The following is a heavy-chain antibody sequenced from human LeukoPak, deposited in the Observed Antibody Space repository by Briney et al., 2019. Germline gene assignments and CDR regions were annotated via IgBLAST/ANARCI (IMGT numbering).Heavy chain of an antibody. CDR2: IYSSGGA. CDR3: ARHRDYYDS. V-gene: IGHV4-59*08. CDR1: GASINNNF. D-gene: IGHD3-22*01. J-gene: IGHJ4*01. Sequence: SETLSLTCTVSGASINNNFWTWIRQPPGKGLEWIGYIYSSGGANYNPSLKSRVIISGDTSKNQISLNLTSVTAADTALYFCARHRDYYDSWGHGTLVTVSS.